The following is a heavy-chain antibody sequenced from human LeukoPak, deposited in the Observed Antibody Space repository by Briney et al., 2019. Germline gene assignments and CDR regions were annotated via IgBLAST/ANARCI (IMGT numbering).Heavy chain of an antibody. CDR3: ARDRHYYGSGSYFWFDP. CDR1: GGSISNYY. V-gene: IGHV4-59*12. CDR2: IYYSGST. J-gene: IGHJ5*02. Sequence: KPSETLSLTCTVSGGSISNYYWSWIRQSPVKGLEWIGFIYYSGSTNYNPSLKSRVTISVDTSKNQFSLKLSSVTAADTAVYYCARDRHYYGSGSYFWFDPWGQGTLVTVSS. D-gene: IGHD3-10*01.